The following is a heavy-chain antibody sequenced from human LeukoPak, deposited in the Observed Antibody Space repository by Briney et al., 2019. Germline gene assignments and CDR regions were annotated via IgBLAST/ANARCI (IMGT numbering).Heavy chain of an antibody. CDR3: ARDEVVPAAIFDY. D-gene: IGHD2-2*01. CDR1: GGSISSYY. Sequence: SETLSLTCTVSGGSISSYYWSWIRQPPGKGLEWIGSIYYSGSTYYNPSLKSRVTISVDTSKNQFSLKLSSVTAADTAVYYCARDEVVPAAIFDYWGQGTLVTVSS. J-gene: IGHJ4*02. V-gene: IGHV4-59*12. CDR2: IYYSGST.